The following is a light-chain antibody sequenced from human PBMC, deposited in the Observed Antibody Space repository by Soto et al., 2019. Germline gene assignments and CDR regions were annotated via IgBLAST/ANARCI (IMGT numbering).Light chain of an antibody. CDR3: QQYGSSPRT. V-gene: IGKV3-20*01. CDR2: GAS. J-gene: IGKJ1*01. CDR1: QSVSSGY. Sequence: EIVLTQSPGTLSLSPGERATLSCRASQSVSSGYLAWYQQKPGQAPRLLLYGASNRATGIPDRFSGSGSGTDFTLTISRLEPEDFAVYYCQQYGSSPRTFGQGTMVDIK.